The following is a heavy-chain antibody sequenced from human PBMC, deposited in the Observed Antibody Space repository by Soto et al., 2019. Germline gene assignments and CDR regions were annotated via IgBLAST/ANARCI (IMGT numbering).Heavy chain of an antibody. CDR3: TREQWLGAYYYYYGMDV. D-gene: IGHD6-19*01. V-gene: IGHV3-49*03. Sequence: PGGPLRLSCTASGFTFGDYAISWFRQAPGKGLEWVGFIRSKAYGGTTEYAASVKGRFTISRDDSKSIAYLQMNSLKTEDTAVYYCTREQWLGAYYYYYGMDVWGQGTTVTVSS. CDR1: GFTFGDYA. CDR2: IRSKAYGGTT. J-gene: IGHJ6*02.